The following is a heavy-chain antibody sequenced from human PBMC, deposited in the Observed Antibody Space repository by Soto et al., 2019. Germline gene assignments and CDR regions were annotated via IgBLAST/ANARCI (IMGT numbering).Heavy chain of an antibody. J-gene: IGHJ3*02. CDR3: AREDIVVVVAATGPHDAFDI. CDR2: ISAYNGNT. CDR1: GYTFTSYG. Sequence: GASVKVSCKDSGYTFTSYGISWVRQAPGLGLEWMGWISAYNGNTNYAQKLQGRVTMTTDTSTSTAYMELRSLRSDDTAVYHCAREDIVVVVAATGPHDAFDIWGQGTMVTVSS. D-gene: IGHD2-15*01. V-gene: IGHV1-18*01.